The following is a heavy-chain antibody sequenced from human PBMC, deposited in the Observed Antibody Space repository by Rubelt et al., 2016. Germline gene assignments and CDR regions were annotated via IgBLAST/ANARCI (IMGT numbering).Heavy chain of an antibody. Sequence: QVQLVQSGAEVKKPGASVKVSCKVSGYTLTELTMHWVRQAPGQGLEWMGWINPNSGGTNSAQIFQDRVTMTRDTSISTAYMELSRLTSDDTAVYYCARGRLGASRTEVKTWGQGTLVTVSS. CDR3: ARGRLGASRTEVKT. V-gene: IGHV1-2*02. CDR1: GYTLTELT. J-gene: IGHJ4*02. D-gene: IGHD3-16*01. CDR2: INPNSGGT.